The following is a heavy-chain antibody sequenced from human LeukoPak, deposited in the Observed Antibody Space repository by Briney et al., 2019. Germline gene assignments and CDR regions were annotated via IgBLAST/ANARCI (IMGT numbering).Heavy chain of an antibody. CDR3: ARVTSLAVAGFFDY. J-gene: IGHJ4*02. CDR1: GLTHRSYL. D-gene: IGHD6-19*01. CDR2: IKPDGSEQ. V-gene: IGHV3-7*01. Sequence: GGPLTHSHSASGLTHRSYLLNRVRPAPGKGVGWVGNIKPDGSEQLSVDSVKGRFPISRDHAKTSLYLPMNSLRAEDTAVYYCARVTSLAVAGFFDYWGQGILVAVCS.